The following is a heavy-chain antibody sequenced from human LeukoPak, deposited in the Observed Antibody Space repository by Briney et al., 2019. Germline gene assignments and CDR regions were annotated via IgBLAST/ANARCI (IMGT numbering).Heavy chain of an antibody. CDR3: ARAPGLRPGIDY. Sequence: PGGSLRLSCAASGFTFSSYSMNWVRQAPGKGLEWVSSISSSSSYIYYADSVKGRFTISRDNAKNSLYLQMNNLRAEDTAVYYCARAPGLRPGIDYWGQGSLVTASS. D-gene: IGHD4-17*01. CDR2: ISSSSSYI. V-gene: IGHV3-21*01. J-gene: IGHJ4*02. CDR1: GFTFSSYS.